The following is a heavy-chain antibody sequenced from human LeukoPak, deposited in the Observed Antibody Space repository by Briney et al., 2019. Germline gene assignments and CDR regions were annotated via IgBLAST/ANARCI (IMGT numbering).Heavy chain of an antibody. J-gene: IGHJ4*02. Sequence: GGSLSLSRASCGYTLSRYSVNWVRQARGKGLEWVSTISSSSSYIYYADSVKGRFTISRDNAKNTLYLQMNSLRAEDTAVYYCARDLDYGGRSNFDHWGQGTLVTVSS. CDR1: GYTLSRYS. CDR3: ARDLDYGGRSNFDH. D-gene: IGHD4-23*01. CDR2: ISSSSSYI. V-gene: IGHV3-21*01.